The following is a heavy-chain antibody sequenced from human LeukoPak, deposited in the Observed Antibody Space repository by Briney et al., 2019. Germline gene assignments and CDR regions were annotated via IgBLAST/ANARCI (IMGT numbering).Heavy chain of an antibody. CDR2: ISWNSGSI. CDR1: GFTFDDYA. V-gene: IGHV3-9*01. CDR3: AKESLDTNYYYGMDV. D-gene: IGHD3-3*01. J-gene: IGHJ6*02. Sequence: GRSLRLSCAASGFTFDDYAMHWVRQAPGKGLEWVSGISWNSGSITYADSVKGRFTISRGNAKNSLYLQMYSLRAEDTALYYCAKESLDTNYYYGMDVWGQGTTVTVSS.